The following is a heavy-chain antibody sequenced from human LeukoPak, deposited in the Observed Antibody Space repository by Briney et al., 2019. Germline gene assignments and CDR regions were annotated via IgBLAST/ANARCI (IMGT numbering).Heavy chain of an antibody. V-gene: IGHV4-34*01. CDR3: ARVFGIAARPNWFDP. CDR2: INHSGST. J-gene: IGHJ5*02. Sequence: SETLSLTCAVYGESFSGYYWSWIRQPPGKGLEWIGEINHSGSTNYNPSLKSRVTISVDTSKNQFSLKLSSVTAADTAVYYCARVFGIAARPNWFDPWGQGTLVTVSS. D-gene: IGHD6-6*01. CDR1: GESFSGYY.